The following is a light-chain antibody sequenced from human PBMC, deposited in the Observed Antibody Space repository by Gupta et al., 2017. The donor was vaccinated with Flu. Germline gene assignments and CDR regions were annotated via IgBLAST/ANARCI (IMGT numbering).Light chain of an antibody. CDR1: SSDVGNYKY. Sequence: ITMSCTGTSSDVGNYKYVSWYQQHPGKAPKLIIYEVTNRPSGVSNRFSGSKSGNTASLTISGLQADDEADYYCSSYTSGSLPGVFGGGTKLTVL. V-gene: IGLV2-14*01. J-gene: IGLJ2*01. CDR2: EVT. CDR3: SSYTSGSLPGV.